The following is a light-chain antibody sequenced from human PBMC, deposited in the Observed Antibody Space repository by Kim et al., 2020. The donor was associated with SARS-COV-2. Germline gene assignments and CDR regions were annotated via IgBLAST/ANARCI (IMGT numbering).Light chain of an antibody. Sequence: IQLTQSPSSLSASVGDRVTITCRASQRISSYLNWYQQKPGKAPNLLIYAASSLQSGVPSRFSGSGSGTDFTLTISSLQPEDFATYYCQQSYNTPYTFGQGTKLEI. CDR3: QQSYNTPYT. J-gene: IGKJ2*01. CDR2: AAS. V-gene: IGKV1-39*01. CDR1: QRISSY.